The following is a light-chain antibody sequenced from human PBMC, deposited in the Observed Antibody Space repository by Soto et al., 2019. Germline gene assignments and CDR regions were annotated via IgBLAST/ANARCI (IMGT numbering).Light chain of an antibody. Sequence: EIVLARSPATLSLSPGDRATLSCGASQSVSSSYLAWYQQKPGQATRFLIYGASSRANGIPDRFSGSGSGTDFTLTLSRLEPEDFAVYYCQQYGGTHPITFGQGTRLEIK. CDR2: GAS. CDR1: QSVSSSY. V-gene: IGKV3-20*01. CDR3: QQYGGTHPIT. J-gene: IGKJ5*01.